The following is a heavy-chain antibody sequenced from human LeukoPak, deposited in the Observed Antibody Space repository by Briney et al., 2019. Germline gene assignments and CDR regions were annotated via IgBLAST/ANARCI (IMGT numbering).Heavy chain of an antibody. D-gene: IGHD1-26*01. J-gene: IGHJ6*03. Sequence: GGSLRLSCAASGFTFSDYYMSWIRQAPGKGLEWVSYISSSGSTIYYADSVKGRFTISRDNAKNSLYLQMNSLRADDTAVYYCARVRGAGLQYYYMDVWGKGATVTVSS. CDR1: GFTFSDYY. V-gene: IGHV3-11*04. CDR2: ISSSGSTI. CDR3: ARVRGAGLQYYYMDV.